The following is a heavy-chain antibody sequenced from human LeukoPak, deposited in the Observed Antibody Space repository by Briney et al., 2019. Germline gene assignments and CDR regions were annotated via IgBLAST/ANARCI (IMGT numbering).Heavy chain of an antibody. CDR3: ARHYSSDPFDY. J-gene: IGHJ4*02. Sequence: ASETLSLTCAVSGASISNYYWSWIPQPPGKGLEWIGYIDYSGSTNYSPSLKSRVTISLDTSTNQFSLKLSSVTAADTAVYYCARHYSSDPFDYWGQGTLVTVSS. CDR1: GASISNYY. V-gene: IGHV4-59*01. CDR2: IDYSGST. D-gene: IGHD6-19*01.